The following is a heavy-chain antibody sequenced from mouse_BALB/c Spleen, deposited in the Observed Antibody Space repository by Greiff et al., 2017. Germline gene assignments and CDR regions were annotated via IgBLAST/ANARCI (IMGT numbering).Heavy chain of an antibody. CDR3: ARGGGYYFYAMDY. Sequence: EVQLVESGGGLVQPGGSRKLSCAASGFTFSSFGMHWVRQAPEKGLEWVAYISSGSSTIYYADTVKGRFTISRDNPKNTLFLQMTSLRSEDTAMYDSARGGGYYFYAMDYWGQGTSVTVSS. CDR1: GFTFSSFG. CDR2: ISSGSSTI. J-gene: IGHJ4*01. D-gene: IGHD2-3*01. V-gene: IGHV5-17*02.